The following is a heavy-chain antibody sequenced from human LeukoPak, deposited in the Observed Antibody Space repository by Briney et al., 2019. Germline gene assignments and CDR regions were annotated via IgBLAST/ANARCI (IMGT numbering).Heavy chain of an antibody. J-gene: IGHJ3*02. CDR1: GYTFTSYA. V-gene: IGHV1-3*01. CDR2: INAGNGNT. CDR3: ARPEITMVRGGSAFDI. Sequence: ASVKVSCKASGYTFTSYAMHWVCQAPGQRLEWMGWINAGNGNTKYSQKFQGRVTITRDTSASTAYMELSSLRSEDTAVYYCARPEITMVRGGSAFDIWGQGTMVTVSS. D-gene: IGHD3-10*01.